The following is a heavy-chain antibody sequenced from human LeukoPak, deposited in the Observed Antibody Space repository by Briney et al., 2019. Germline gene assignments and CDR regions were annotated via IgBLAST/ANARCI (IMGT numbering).Heavy chain of an antibody. CDR2: INPNTGFT. J-gene: IGHJ2*01. Sequence: GASVKVSCKASGYTFTAHYIHWVRQAPGQGLEWMGWINPNTGFTIYSKKFQGRVTMTRDTSITTSYMELNWLISDDTAVYYCVRGARGGYWYLDLWGRGALLTVSS. CDR3: VRGARGGYWYLDL. V-gene: IGHV1-2*02. CDR1: GYTFTAHY. D-gene: IGHD2-15*01.